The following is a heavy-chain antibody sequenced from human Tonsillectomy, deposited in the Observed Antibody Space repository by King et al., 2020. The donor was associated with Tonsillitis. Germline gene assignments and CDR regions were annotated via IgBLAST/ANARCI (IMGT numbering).Heavy chain of an antibody. J-gene: IGHJ4*02. D-gene: IGHD2-2*01. CDR3: AKDKTRSLPAAIDY. V-gene: IGHV3-9*01. CDR2: ISWDNCRI. Sequence: VQLVESGGGLVQPGRSLRLSCAASGFTFDDYAMHWVRQAPGKGLEWVSGISWDNCRIGYADFVKGRFTSSRDNAKNSLYLQMNSLRAEDTALYYCAKDKTRSLPAAIDYWGQGTLVTVSS. CDR1: GFTFDDYA.